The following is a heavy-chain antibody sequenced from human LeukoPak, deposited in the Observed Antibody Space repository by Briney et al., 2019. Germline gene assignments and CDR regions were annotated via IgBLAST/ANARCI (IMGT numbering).Heavy chain of an antibody. Sequence: GGSLRLSCAASRFTFSSYGMHWVRQAPGKGLEWVAVISYDGSNKYYADSVKGRFTISRDNSKNTLYLQMNSLRAEDTAVYYCAKDSSAFDYWGQGTLVTVSS. D-gene: IGHD6-19*01. V-gene: IGHV3-30*18. CDR2: ISYDGSNK. CDR3: AKDSSAFDY. CDR1: RFTFSSYG. J-gene: IGHJ4*02.